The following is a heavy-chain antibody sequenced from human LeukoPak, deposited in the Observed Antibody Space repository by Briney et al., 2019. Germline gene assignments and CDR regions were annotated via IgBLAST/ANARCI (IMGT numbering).Heavy chain of an antibody. J-gene: IGHJ5*02. V-gene: IGHV3-30*02. CDR1: GITFSTSG. D-gene: IGHD2-15*01. CDR3: AKDRTVVVTAYGGWFDP. Sequence: GGSLRLSCAASGITFSTSGMHWVRLAPGRGLEWVAFMRHDGSNEKYADSVKGRFTISRDNSKNTLYLQMNSLIVEDTAVYYCAKDRTVVVTAYGGWFDPWGQGTLVTVSS. CDR2: MRHDGSNE.